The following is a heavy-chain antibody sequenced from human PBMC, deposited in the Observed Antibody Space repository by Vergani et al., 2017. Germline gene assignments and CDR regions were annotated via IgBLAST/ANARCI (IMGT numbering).Heavy chain of an antibody. Sequence: QVQLVESGGGLVKPGGSLRLSCAASGFTFSDYYMTWSRQAPGKGLEWISYISGSGHTKYYADSVKGRFAISRDNAKNSLYLQMNNLRVEDTAVYYCVSDVRVSRTWGQGTLVGVSS. D-gene: IGHD3-10*02. CDR2: ISGSGHTK. CDR3: VSDVRVSRT. CDR1: GFTFSDYY. J-gene: IGHJ3*01. V-gene: IGHV3-11*04.